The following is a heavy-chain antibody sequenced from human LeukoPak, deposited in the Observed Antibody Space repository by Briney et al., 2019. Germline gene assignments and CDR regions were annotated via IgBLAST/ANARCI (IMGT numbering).Heavy chain of an antibody. CDR3: AKDVFPYIINSRNYYLDY. D-gene: IGHD1-14*01. Sequence: GGSLRLSCAASGFTFSTYAMAWVRQAPGKGLEWVAAITGPGSTTHYAESVKGRFTISRDNSKDTLFLQMSSLRVEDTAVYFCAKDVFPYIINSRNYYLDYWGQGTPVTVSS. V-gene: IGHV3-23*01. CDR1: GFTFSTYA. J-gene: IGHJ4*02. CDR2: ITGPGSTT.